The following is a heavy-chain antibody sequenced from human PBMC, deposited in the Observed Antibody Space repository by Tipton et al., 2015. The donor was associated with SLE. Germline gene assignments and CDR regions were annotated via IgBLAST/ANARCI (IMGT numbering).Heavy chain of an antibody. V-gene: IGHV3-33*01. D-gene: IGHD4-11*01. Sequence: SLRLSCAASGFTFSSYGMHWVRQAPGKGLEWVAVIWYDGSNKYYADSVKGRFTISVDTSKNQFSLRLNSVTAADTAVYYCVRDREDHGNYPTVYYRYYMDVWGKGITVTVSS. CDR1: GFTFSSYG. J-gene: IGHJ6*03. CDR2: IWYDGSNK. CDR3: VRDREDHGNYPTVYYRYYMDV.